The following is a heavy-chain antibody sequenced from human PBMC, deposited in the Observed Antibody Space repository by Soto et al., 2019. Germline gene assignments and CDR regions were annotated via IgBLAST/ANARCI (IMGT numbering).Heavy chain of an antibody. D-gene: IGHD3-22*01. CDR1: GYTFTSYG. V-gene: IGHV1-18*01. Sequence: QVQLVQSGAEVKKPGASVKVSCKASGYTFTSYGISWVRQAPGQGLEWMGWISAYNGNTNYAQKXXGRVTMTTDTXXSXAXMELRSLRSDDTAVYYCARDIYYYDSSGLHADAFDIWGQGTMVTVSS. CDR2: ISAYNGNT. CDR3: ARDIYYYDSSGLHADAFDI. J-gene: IGHJ3*02.